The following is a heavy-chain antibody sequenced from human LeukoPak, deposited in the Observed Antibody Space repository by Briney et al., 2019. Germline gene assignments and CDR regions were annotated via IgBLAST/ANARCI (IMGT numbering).Heavy chain of an antibody. J-gene: IGHJ4*02. V-gene: IGHV3-48*03. CDR3: ARGLDDGYSYGLDY. D-gene: IGHD5-18*01. CDR1: GFTFSSYE. CDR2: ISSSGTTI. Sequence: GGSLRLSRAASGFTFSSYEMNWVRQAPGKGLEWVSDISSSGTTIHYADSVKGRFTISRDNAKNSLYLQMSSLRAEDTAVYYCARGLDDGYSYGLDYWGQGTLVTVSS.